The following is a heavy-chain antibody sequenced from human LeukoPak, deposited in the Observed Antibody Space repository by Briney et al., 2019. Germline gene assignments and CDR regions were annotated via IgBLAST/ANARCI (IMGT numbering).Heavy chain of an antibody. CDR2: IYYSGST. CDR1: GGSISSYY. D-gene: IGHD1-20*01. Sequence: SETLSLTCTVSGGSISSYYWSWIRQPPGKGLEWIGYIYYSGSTNYNPSLKSRVTISVDTSKNQFSLKLSSVTAADTAVYYCAREDNWNDNWFDPWGQGTLVTVSS. CDR3: AREDNWNDNWFDP. J-gene: IGHJ5*02. V-gene: IGHV4-59*01.